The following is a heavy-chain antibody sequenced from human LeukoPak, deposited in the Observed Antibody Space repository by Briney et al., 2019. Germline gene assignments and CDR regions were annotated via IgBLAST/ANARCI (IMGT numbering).Heavy chain of an antibody. J-gene: IGHJ5*02. CDR1: GGSISSTTYY. V-gene: IGHV4-39*01. CDR2: IYKTGST. CDR3: ARGYYVGYYDFWSGFDRGWFDP. Sequence: SETLSLTCTVSGGSISSTTYYWAWIRQPPGKGLEWIGSIYKTGSTNYSPSLKSRVFISVDTSNNQFSLKLSSVTAADTAVYYCARGYYVGYYDFWSGFDRGWFDPWGQGTLVTVSS. D-gene: IGHD3-3*01.